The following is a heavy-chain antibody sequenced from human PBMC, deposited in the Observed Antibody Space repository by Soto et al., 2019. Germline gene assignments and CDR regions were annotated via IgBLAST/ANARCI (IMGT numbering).Heavy chain of an antibody. CDR1: GGSISSYY. Sequence: PSETLSLTCTVSGGSISSYYWSWIRQPPGKGLEWIGYIYYSGSTNYDPSLKSRVTISVDTSKNQFSLKLSSVTAADTAVCYCARSYCSSTSCYSGWFDPWGQGTLVTVSS. D-gene: IGHD2-2*02. V-gene: IGHV4-59*01. CDR2: IYYSGST. CDR3: ARSYCSSTSCYSGWFDP. J-gene: IGHJ5*02.